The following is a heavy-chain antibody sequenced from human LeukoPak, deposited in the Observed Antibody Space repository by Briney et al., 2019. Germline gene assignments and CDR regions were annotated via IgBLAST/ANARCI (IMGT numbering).Heavy chain of an antibody. J-gene: IGHJ5*02. CDR1: GYTFTSNH. CDR2: INPSGDST. V-gene: IGHV1-46*01. D-gene: IGHD6-13*01. Sequence: ASVKISCTASGYTFTSNHIHCVRQAPGQGLEWMGVINPSGDSTSYAQKFQGRVTMTRDTSTSTVYMELSSLRSEDTAIYYCAKLAASETGEGSWGQGTLVTVSS. CDR3: AKLAASETGEGS.